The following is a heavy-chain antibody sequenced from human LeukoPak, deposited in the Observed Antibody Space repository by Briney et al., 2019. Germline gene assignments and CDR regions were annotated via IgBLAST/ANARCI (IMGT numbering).Heavy chain of an antibody. CDR2: IYTSGTT. D-gene: IGHD1-26*01. V-gene: IGHV4-4*07. Sequence: PSETLSLTCTVSIGSINSYYWGWVRQPAGKGLEWIGRIYTSGTTNYSPSLKSRLSMSVDTSKNQFSLRLRSVTAADTAVYYCGRQGYTAGYYFLDYWSHGTVVTASS. CDR1: IGSINSYY. CDR3: GRQGYTAGYYFLDY. J-gene: IGHJ4*01.